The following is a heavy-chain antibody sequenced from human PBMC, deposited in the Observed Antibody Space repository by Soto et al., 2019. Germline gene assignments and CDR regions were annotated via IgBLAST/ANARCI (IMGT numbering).Heavy chain of an antibody. CDR1: CGSISSGGYC. D-gene: IGHD6-13*01. V-gene: IGHV4-30-2*01. CDR2: IYHSGST. J-gene: IGHJ5*02. CDR3: ARVTAAAGTRWFDP. Sequence: LSLTCAVSCGSISSGGYCWSWIRQPPGKGLEWIGYIYHSGSTYYNPSLKSRVTISVDRSKNQFSLKLSSVTAADTAVYYCARVTAAAGTRWFDPWGQGTLVTVSS.